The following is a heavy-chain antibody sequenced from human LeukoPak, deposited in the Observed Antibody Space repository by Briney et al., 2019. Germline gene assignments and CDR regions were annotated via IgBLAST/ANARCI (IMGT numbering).Heavy chain of an antibody. CDR1: GGSISSYY. CDR3: ARSVAKRGGAFDI. J-gene: IGHJ3*02. CDR2: IYYSGST. D-gene: IGHD3-16*01. Sequence: SSETLSLTCTVSGGSISSYYWSWIRQPPGKGLEWIGYIYYSGSTNYNPSLKSRVTISVDTSKNQFSLKLSSVTAADTAVYYCARSVAKRGGAFDIWGQGTMVTVSS. V-gene: IGHV4-59*08.